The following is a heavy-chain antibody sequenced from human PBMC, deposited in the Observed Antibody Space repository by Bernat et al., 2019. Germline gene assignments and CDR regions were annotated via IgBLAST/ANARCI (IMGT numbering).Heavy chain of an antibody. CDR1: GFTVDSNY. Sequence: EVQLVESGGGLIQPGGSLRLSCAASGFTVDSNYMSWVRQAPGKGLEWVSVIYSGGSTYYADSVKGRFTISRDNSKNTLYLQMNSLRAEDTAVYYCASRSGSSGWATRDYWGQGTLVTVSS. CDR2: IYSGGST. D-gene: IGHD6-19*01. CDR3: ASRSGSSGWATRDY. V-gene: IGHV3-53*01. J-gene: IGHJ4*02.